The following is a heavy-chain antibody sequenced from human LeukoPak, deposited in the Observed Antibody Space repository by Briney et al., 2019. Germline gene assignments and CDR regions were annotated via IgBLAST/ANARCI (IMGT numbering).Heavy chain of an antibody. CDR3: AKDMGEYGSGSFYTGLGD. CDR1: GFTFDAYA. Sequence: PGGSLRLSCTTSGFTFDAYAMHWVRQPPGKGLEWVSGITRNGAYIAYADSVKGRFTISRDDAKNALHLQMNSLRTEDTALYFCAKDMGEYGSGSFYTGLGDWGLGTQVTVSS. J-gene: IGHJ4*02. V-gene: IGHV3-9*01. CDR2: ITRNGAYI. D-gene: IGHD3-10*01.